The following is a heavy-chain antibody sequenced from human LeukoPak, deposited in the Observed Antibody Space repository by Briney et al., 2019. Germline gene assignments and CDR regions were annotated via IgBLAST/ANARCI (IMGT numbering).Heavy chain of an antibody. D-gene: IGHD3-3*02. J-gene: IGHJ6*03. CDR2: IYYSGST. Sequence: PSETLSLTCTVSGGSISPYYWSWIRQPPGKGLEWIGYIYYSGSTNYNPSLKSRVTISVDTSKNQFSLKRSSVTAADTAVYYCARAFYPGYYSYMAVWGKGTTVTVSS. CDR3: ARAFYPGYYSYMAV. CDR1: GGSISPYY. V-gene: IGHV4-59*01.